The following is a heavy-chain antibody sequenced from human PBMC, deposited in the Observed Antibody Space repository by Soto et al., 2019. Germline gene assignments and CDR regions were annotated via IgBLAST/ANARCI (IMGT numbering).Heavy chain of an antibody. Sequence: SSETLSLTCAVYGGSFSGYYWSWIRQPPGKGLEWIGEINHSGSTNYNPSLKSRVTISVDTSKNQFSLKLSSVTAADTAVYYCARAGKAYCSGGSCYGVSYFDYWGQGTLVTVLL. J-gene: IGHJ4*02. CDR2: INHSGST. CDR3: ARAGKAYCSGGSCYGVSYFDY. D-gene: IGHD2-15*01. CDR1: GGSFSGYY. V-gene: IGHV4-34*01.